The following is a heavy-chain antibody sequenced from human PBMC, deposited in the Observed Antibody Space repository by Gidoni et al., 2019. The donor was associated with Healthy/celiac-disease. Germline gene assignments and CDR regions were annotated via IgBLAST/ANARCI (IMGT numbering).Heavy chain of an antibody. J-gene: IGHJ4*02. V-gene: IGHV1-2*02. CDR3: ARPQYGSGSPFDY. Sequence: QVQLVQSGAEVKKPGASVKVSCKASGYTFTGYYMHWVRQAPGQGREWMGWINPNSVGTNYAQKFQGRVTMTRDTSISTAYMELSRLRSDDTAVYYCARPQYGSGSPFDYWGQGTLVTVSS. D-gene: IGHD3-10*01. CDR2: INPNSVGT. CDR1: GYTFTGYY.